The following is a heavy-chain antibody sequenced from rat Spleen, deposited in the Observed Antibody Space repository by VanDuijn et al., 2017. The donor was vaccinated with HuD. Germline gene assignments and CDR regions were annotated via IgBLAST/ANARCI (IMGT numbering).Heavy chain of an antibody. Sequence: EVQLVESGGGLVQPGRSLKLSCAASGLTFSNYYMAWVRQAPTKGLEWVASISTGGGNTYYRDSVKGRFTISRDNAKSTLYLQMDSLRSEDTATYYCARQMGITTGYVMDAWGQGASVTVSS. V-gene: IGHV5-25*01. CDR1: GLTFSNYY. CDR3: ARQMGITTGYVMDA. J-gene: IGHJ4*01. D-gene: IGHD1-9*01. CDR2: ISTGGGNT.